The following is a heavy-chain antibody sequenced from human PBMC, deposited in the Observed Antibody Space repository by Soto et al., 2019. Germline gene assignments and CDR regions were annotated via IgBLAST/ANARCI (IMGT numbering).Heavy chain of an antibody. Sequence: GGSLRLSCAASGFTFSSYAMSWVRQAPGKGLEWVSAISGSGGSTYYADSVKGRFTISRDNSKNTLYLQMNSLRAEDTAVYYCAKDLFQDITGTPPTVYGMDVWGQGTTVTVSS. J-gene: IGHJ6*02. V-gene: IGHV3-23*01. D-gene: IGHD1-7*01. CDR1: GFTFSSYA. CDR3: AKDLFQDITGTPPTVYGMDV. CDR2: ISGSGGST.